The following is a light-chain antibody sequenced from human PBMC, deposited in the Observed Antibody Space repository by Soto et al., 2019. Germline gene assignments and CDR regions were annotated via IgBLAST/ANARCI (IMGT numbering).Light chain of an antibody. V-gene: IGKV3-15*01. CDR3: QQYKDSPPR. CDR2: VAS. CDR1: QSVSSY. J-gene: IGKJ1*01. Sequence: EMVMTQSPATLSVSPGERVTLSCRASQSVSSYLAWYQQKPGQPPRLLIYVASIRAAGIPARFSGSGSGTDFTLTISSLQSEDFAVYYCQQYKDSPPRFRQGTKVEIK.